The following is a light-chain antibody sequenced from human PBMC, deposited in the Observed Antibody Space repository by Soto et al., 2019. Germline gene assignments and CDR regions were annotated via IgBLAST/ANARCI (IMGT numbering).Light chain of an antibody. CDR2: KDS. J-gene: IGLJ2*01. V-gene: IGLV3-27*01. CDR1: VLAKKY. CDR3: YSAADNNLF. Sequence: SYELTQPSSVSVSPGQTARITCSGDVLAKKYTRWFQQKPGQAPVLVICKDSERPSGIPERFSGSSSGTTVTLTVSGAQVEDEADYYCYSAADNNLFFGGGTKVTVL.